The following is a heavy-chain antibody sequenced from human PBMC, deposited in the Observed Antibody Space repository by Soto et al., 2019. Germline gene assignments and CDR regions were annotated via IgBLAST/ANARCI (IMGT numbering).Heavy chain of an antibody. CDR2: ISGSGGST. V-gene: IGHV3-23*01. J-gene: IGHJ6*02. Sequence: GESLKISCAASGFTFSSYAMSWVRQAPGKGLEWVSAISGSGGSTYYADSVKGRFTISRDNSKNTLYLQMNSLRAEDTAVYYCAKDDGSGGLCSGGSCFTVYYGMDVWGQGTTVTVSS. CDR1: GFTFSSYA. CDR3: AKDDGSGGLCSGGSCFTVYYGMDV. D-gene: IGHD2-15*01.